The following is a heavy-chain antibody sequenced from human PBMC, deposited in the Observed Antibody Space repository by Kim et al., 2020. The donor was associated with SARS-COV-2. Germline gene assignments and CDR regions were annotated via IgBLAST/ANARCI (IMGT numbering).Heavy chain of an antibody. CDR1: GYTFTTYA. V-gene: IGHV1-3*01. Sequence: ASVKVSFKASGYTFTTYALHWVRQAPGHRLEWMGWINAGNGNTKYSQEFQGRVTITRDISASTAYMELTSLRSEDTAVYYCARVPGYSSGWGENWFDPWGQGTLVTVSS. CDR3: ARVPGYSSGWGENWFDP. CDR2: INAGNGNT. D-gene: IGHD6-19*01. J-gene: IGHJ5*02.